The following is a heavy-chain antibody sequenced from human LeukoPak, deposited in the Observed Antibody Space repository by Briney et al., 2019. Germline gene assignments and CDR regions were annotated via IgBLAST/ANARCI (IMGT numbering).Heavy chain of an antibody. Sequence: PGGSLRLSCAASGLAFSDHYMNWVRQAPGKGLEWVSYISTGGNTIKYADSVKGRFTVSRDNAKNSLSVQMNSLRAEDTAVYYCAREKDYTRDTFDMWGQGTMVTVSS. CDR3: AREKDYTRDTFDM. D-gene: IGHD4-11*01. CDR2: ISTGGNTI. J-gene: IGHJ3*02. V-gene: IGHV3-11*04. CDR1: GLAFSDHY.